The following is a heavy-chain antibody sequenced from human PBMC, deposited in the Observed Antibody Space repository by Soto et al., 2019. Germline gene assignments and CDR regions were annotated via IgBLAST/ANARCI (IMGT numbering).Heavy chain of an antibody. CDR1: GFTFSSYS. CDR3: ARDPGYNIAAAGYYYYGMDV. V-gene: IGHV3-21*01. CDR2: ISSSSSYI. Sequence: EVQLVESGGGLVKPGGSLRLSCAASGFTFSSYSMNWVRQAPGKGLEWVSSISSSSSYIYYADSVKGRFTISRDNAKNSLYLQMNSLRAEDTAVYYCARDPGYNIAAAGYYYYGMDVWGQGTTVTVSS. D-gene: IGHD6-13*01. J-gene: IGHJ6*02.